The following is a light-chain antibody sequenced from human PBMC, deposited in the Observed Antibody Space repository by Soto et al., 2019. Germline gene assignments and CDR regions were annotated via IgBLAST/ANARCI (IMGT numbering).Light chain of an antibody. Sequence: ETVLTQSPGTLSLSPGERATLSCRASQSVGGSFLAWYQQRPGQAPRLLIYHTSYRATGIPDRFSGSGSGTDFTLTISRLEPEDFAVYYCQQYGTTVFTFGPGTKVDV. CDR2: HTS. CDR1: QSVGGSF. V-gene: IGKV3-20*01. J-gene: IGKJ3*01. CDR3: QQYGTTVFT.